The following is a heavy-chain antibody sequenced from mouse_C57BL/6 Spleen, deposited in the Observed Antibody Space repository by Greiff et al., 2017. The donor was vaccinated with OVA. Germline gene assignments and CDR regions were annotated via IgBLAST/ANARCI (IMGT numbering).Heavy chain of an antibody. CDR3: ASTAGSSYFDY. J-gene: IGHJ2*01. Sequence: QVQLQQSGAELVRPGASVKLSCKASGYTFTDYYINWVKQRPGQGLEWIARIYPGSGNTYYNEKFKGKATLTAEKSSSTAYMQLSSLTSEDSAVYFCASTAGSSYFDYWGQGTTLTVSS. CDR1: GYTFTDYY. D-gene: IGHD1-1*01. CDR2: IYPGSGNT. V-gene: IGHV1-76*01.